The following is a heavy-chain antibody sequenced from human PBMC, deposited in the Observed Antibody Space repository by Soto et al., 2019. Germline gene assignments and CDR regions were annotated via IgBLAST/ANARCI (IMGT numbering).Heavy chain of an antibody. CDR1: GGSFSGYY. Sequence: QVQLQQWGAGLLKPSETLSLTCAVYGGSFSGYYWSWIRQPPGKGLEWIGEINHSGSTNYNPSLKSRVTISVDTSKNQFSLKLSSVTAADTAVYYCGRGYSSSWPSSYWGQGTLVTVSS. D-gene: IGHD6-13*01. CDR3: GRGYSSSWPSSY. V-gene: IGHV4-34*01. CDR2: INHSGST. J-gene: IGHJ4*02.